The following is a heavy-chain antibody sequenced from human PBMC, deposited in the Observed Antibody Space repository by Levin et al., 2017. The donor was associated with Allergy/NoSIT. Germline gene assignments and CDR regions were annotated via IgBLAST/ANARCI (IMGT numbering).Heavy chain of an antibody. Sequence: GGSLRLSCAVSGFAFSAYAMHWVRQAPGKGLEWVSIISGSGGFTYYADSVKGRFTASRDNSKNTLFLELNSLRAEDTAIYYCAKKQGGTTGFSFDVWGRGTMVTVSS. CDR1: GFAFSAYA. D-gene: IGHD1/OR15-1a*01. CDR2: ISGSGGFT. V-gene: IGHV3-23*01. CDR3: AKKQGGTTGFSFDV. J-gene: IGHJ3*01.